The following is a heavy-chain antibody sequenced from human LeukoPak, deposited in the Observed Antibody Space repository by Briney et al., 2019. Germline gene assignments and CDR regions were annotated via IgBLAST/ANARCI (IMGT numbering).Heavy chain of an antibody. D-gene: IGHD4-17*01. Sequence: GGSLRLSCAASGFVFSNCAMSWVLQAPGRGLEWVSTISGRADSTYSADSVRGRFTIHRDSYKNTLSLQMDSLRAEDTAVYYCARSPLIRESYGDKIVKFDYWGQGTLVTVSS. CDR3: ARSPLIRESYGDKIVKFDY. CDR2: ISGRADST. CDR1: GFVFSNCA. V-gene: IGHV3-23*01. J-gene: IGHJ4*02.